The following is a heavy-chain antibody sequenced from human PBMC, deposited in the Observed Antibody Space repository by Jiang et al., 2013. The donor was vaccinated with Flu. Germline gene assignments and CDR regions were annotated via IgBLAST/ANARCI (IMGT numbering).Heavy chain of an antibody. CDR2: NSVYNGNT. CDR3: ARVPREIQTFTFYFYGMDV. D-gene: IGHD1-26*01. Sequence: GAEVKKPGATVKVSCKASGYTFNSYGVSWVRQAPGQGLEWMGWNSVYNGNTKYAQKFQDRVTMTIDTSASTAYMELRSLRSDDTAVYYCARVPREIQTFTFYFYGMDVWGQGTTVTVSS. J-gene: IGHJ6*01. V-gene: IGHV1-18*04. CDR1: GYTFNSYG.